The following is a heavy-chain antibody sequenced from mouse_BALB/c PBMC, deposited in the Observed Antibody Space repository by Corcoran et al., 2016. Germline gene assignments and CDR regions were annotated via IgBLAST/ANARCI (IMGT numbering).Heavy chain of an antibody. CDR2: INPNNGGT. D-gene: IGHD4-1*01. CDR3: ARGDELGRFAY. V-gene: IGHV1-18*01. Sequence: EVLLQQSGPELVTPGASVKIPCKASGYTFTDYNMDWVKQSHGKSLEWIGDINPNNGGTIYNQKFKGKATLTVDKSSSTAYMELRSLTSEDTAVYYCARGDELGRFAYWGQGTLVTVSA. CDR1: GYTFTDYN. J-gene: IGHJ3*01.